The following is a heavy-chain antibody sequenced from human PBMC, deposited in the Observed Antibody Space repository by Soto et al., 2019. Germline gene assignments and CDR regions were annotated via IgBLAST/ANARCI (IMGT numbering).Heavy chain of an antibody. D-gene: IGHD3-22*01. J-gene: IGHJ4*02. Sequence: EVQLLESGGGLVQPGGSLRLSCAASGFTFSSYAMSWVRQAPGKGLEWVSAISGSGGSTYYADSVKGRFTISRDNSKNTLYLQMNSLRAEDTAVYYCAKSAGRRLLLTADFDYWGQGTLVTVSS. CDR2: ISGSGGST. CDR3: AKSAGRRLLLTADFDY. CDR1: GFTFSSYA. V-gene: IGHV3-23*01.